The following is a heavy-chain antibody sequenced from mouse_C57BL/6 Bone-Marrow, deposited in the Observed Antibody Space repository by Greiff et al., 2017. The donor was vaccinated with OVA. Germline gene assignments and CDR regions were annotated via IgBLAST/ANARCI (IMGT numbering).Heavy chain of an antibody. CDR3: ARPGDYDGDWFAY. V-gene: IGHV1-47*01. Sequence: VKLMESGAELVKPGASVKMSCKASGYTFTTYPIEWMKQNHGKSLAWIGNFHPYNDDTTYNEKFKGKATLTVEKSSSTVYLELSRLTSYVSAVYYCARPGDYDGDWFAYWGQGTLVTVSA. J-gene: IGHJ3*01. D-gene: IGHD2-4*01. CDR2: FHPYNDDT. CDR1: GYTFTTYP.